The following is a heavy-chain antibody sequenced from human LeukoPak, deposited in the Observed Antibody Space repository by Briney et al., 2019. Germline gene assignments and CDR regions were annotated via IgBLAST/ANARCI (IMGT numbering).Heavy chain of an antibody. J-gene: IGHJ4*02. CDR1: GYTLTTHS. Sequence: GASVKVSCKASGYTLTTHSMHWVRQAPGQGPEWMGIINPSGGSTSYAQKFQGRVTMTRDTSTSTVYMGLSSLRSEDTAVYYCARPRTGTGLPADYWGQGTLVTVSS. D-gene: IGHD1-1*01. CDR3: ARPRTGTGLPADY. CDR2: INPSGGST. V-gene: IGHV1-46*01.